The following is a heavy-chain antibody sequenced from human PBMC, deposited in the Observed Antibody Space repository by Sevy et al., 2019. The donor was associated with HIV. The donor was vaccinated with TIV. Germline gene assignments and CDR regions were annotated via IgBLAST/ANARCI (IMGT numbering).Heavy chain of an antibody. J-gene: IGHJ5*02. CDR2: IYYSGST. CDR3: ARGLLTRENWFDP. D-gene: IGHD2-15*01. V-gene: IGHV4-39*01. Sequence: SETLSLTCTVSGGSISSSCYYWGWIRQPPGKGLEWIGSIYYSGSTYYNPSLKSRVTISVDTSKNQFSLKLSSVTAADTAVYYCARGLLTRENWFDPWGQGTLVTVSS. CDR1: GGSISSSCYY.